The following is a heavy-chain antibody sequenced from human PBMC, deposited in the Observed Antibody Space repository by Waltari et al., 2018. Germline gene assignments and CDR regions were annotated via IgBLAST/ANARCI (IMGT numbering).Heavy chain of an antibody. Sequence: EVQLVQSGAEVKKPGATVKISCKASGYTFTDYYMHWVQQAPGKGLEWMGRVDPEDGETIDAEKFQGRVTITTDESTSTAYMELSSLRSEDTAVYYCSWYSDYYGMDVWGQGTTVTVSS. CDR1: GYTFTDYY. J-gene: IGHJ6*02. CDR2: VDPEDGET. CDR3: SWYSDYYGMDV. D-gene: IGHD6-13*01. V-gene: IGHV1-69-2*01.